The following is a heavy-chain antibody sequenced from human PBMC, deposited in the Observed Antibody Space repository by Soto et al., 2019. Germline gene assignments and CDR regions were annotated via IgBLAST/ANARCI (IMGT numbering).Heavy chain of an antibody. CDR2: ISWNSGSI. D-gene: IGHD3-3*01. Sequence: GKGLEWVSGISWNSGSIGYADSVKGRFTISRDNAKNSLYLQMNSLRAEDTALYYCAKDRGGTYYDFWSGSRQYYYSYLAVWGKGTTVTGSS. V-gene: IGHV3-9*01. CDR3: AKDRGGTYYDFWSGSRQYYYSYLAV. J-gene: IGHJ6*03.